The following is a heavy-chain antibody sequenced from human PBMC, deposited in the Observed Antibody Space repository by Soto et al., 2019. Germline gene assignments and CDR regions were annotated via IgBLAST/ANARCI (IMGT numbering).Heavy chain of an antibody. CDR1: GFTFSTYG. CDR2: IWYDGINK. D-gene: IGHD4-17*01. J-gene: IGHJ4*02. V-gene: IGHV3-33*01. CDR3: ARVASGDYYFDY. Sequence: QVQLVESGGGVVQPGRSLRLSCAASGFTFSTYGMHWVRLAPGKGLEWVAIIWYDGINKFYADSVKGRFTISRDNSKSTLYLQMNSLRAEDTALYYCARVASGDYYFDYWGKGTLVTVSS.